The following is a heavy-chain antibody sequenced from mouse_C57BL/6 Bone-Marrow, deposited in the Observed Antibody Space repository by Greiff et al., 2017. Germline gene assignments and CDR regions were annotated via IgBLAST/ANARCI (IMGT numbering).Heavy chain of an antibody. Sequence: DVQLVESGGDLVKPGGSLKLSCAASGFTFSSYGMSWVRQTPDKRLEWVATISSGGSYTYYPDSVKGRFTISRDNAKNTLYLQMSSLKSEDTAMYYCASLPLYYYAMDYWGQGTSVTVSS. D-gene: IGHD6-1*01. V-gene: IGHV5-6*01. J-gene: IGHJ4*01. CDR2: ISSGGSYT. CDR3: ASLPLYYYAMDY. CDR1: GFTFSSYG.